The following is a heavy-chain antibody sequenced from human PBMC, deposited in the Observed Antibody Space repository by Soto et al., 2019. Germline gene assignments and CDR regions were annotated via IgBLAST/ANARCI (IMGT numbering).Heavy chain of an antibody. J-gene: IGHJ4*02. Sequence: EVQLLESGGGLVQPGGSLRLYCAASGFTFSTFAMTWVRQAPGKGLEWVSAISGSGDNTYYADSVKGRFTMSRDNSKSTLYRQMNSLRGDDTAVYHCAKGRGVLFYFDQWGQGTRVTVSS. V-gene: IGHV3-23*01. CDR2: ISGSGDNT. D-gene: IGHD2-21*01. CDR1: GFTFSTFA. CDR3: AKGRGVLFYFDQ.